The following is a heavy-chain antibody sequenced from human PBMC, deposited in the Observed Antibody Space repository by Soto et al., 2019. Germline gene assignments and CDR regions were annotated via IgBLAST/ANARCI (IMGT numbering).Heavy chain of an antibody. Sequence: EVQLVESGGGLVLPGGSLRLSCAASGFTFSRYWMHWVRQAPGKGLVWVSRISSYGSETHYSDSVKFRLTIYRENAKNTLYLQMKSLRADDTAVYYCASNYAYAEGYYWYGIDVWGQGTTVTVSS. V-gene: IGHV3-74*01. D-gene: IGHD3-16*01. CDR2: ISSYGSET. CDR1: GFTFSRYW. CDR3: ASNYAYAEGYYWYGIDV. J-gene: IGHJ6*02.